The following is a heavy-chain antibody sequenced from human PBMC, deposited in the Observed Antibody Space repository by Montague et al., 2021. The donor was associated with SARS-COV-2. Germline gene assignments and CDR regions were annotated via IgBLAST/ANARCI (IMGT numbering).Heavy chain of an antibody. CDR1: GGSISSGGYY. CDR3: ARARVVEPTTSNWFDP. D-gene: IGHD2-2*01. V-gene: IGHV4-31*03. Sequence: TLSLTCTVSGGSISSGGYYWSWIRQHPGKGLEWIGYIYYSGSTYYNPSLKSRLTISVDTSKNPFSLKLSSVTAADTAMYYCARARVVEPTTSNWFDPWGQGTLVTVSS. CDR2: IYYSGST. J-gene: IGHJ5*01.